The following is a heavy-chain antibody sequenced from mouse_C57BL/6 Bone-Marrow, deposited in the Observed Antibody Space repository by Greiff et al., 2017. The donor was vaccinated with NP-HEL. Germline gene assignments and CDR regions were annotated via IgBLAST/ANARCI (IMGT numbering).Heavy chain of an antibody. D-gene: IGHD1-1*01. CDR3: TPNYGSSESWCAY. J-gene: IGHJ3*01. V-gene: IGHV14-4*01. Sequence: EVQLQQSGAELVRPGASVKLSCTASGFNIKDDYMHWVKQRPEQGLEWIGWIDPENGDTEYASKFQGKATITADTSSNTAYLQLSSLTSEDTAVYYCTPNYGSSESWCAYWGQGTLVTVSA. CDR1: GFNIKDDY. CDR2: IDPENGDT.